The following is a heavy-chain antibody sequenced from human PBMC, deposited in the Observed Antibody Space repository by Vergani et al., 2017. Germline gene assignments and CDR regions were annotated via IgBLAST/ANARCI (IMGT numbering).Heavy chain of an antibody. D-gene: IGHD3-9*01. Sequence: HLQESGPGLLKASETLSLTCTVSGGSISSHFYYWGWIRQSPGKGLEWIGSISSSGSTYYNPSLKGRVTISVDTSKNQFSLEVTSVTAADTAIYFCARTESFILRYFHWALWGQGTLVTVSS. CDR2: ISSSGST. V-gene: IGHV4-39*01. J-gene: IGHJ4*02. CDR3: ARTESFILRYFHWAL. CDR1: GGSISSHFYY.